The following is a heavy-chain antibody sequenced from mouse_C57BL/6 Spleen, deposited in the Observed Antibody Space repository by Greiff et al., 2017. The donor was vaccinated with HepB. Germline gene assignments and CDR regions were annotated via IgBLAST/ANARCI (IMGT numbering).Heavy chain of an antibody. J-gene: IGHJ3*01. D-gene: IGHD2-1*01. CDR2: IDPEDGDT. CDR1: GFNIKDYY. CDR3: TTLGYYGNYDWFAY. Sequence: AHVKQSGAELVRPGASVKLSCTASGFNIKDYYMHWVKQRPEQGLEWIGRIDPEDGDTEYAPKFQGKATMTADTSSNTAYLQLSSLTSEDTAVYYCTTLGYYGNYDWFAYWGQGTLVTVSA. V-gene: IGHV14-1*01.